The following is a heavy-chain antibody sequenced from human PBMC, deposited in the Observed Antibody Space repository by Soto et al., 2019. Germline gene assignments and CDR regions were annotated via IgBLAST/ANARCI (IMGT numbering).Heavy chain of an antibody. V-gene: IGHV4-61*08. J-gene: IGHJ4*02. CDR1: GDSVTNSDYY. Sequence: SETLSLTCTVSGDSVTNSDYYWSWIRQPPGKGLEWIGYIFHTGSTNYNPSLRSRVTISVDNSKNQFSLTLDFVTAADTAVYYCARGPLAVVTARERDYWGQGTLVTVSS. D-gene: IGHD2-21*02. CDR3: ARGPLAVVTARERDY. CDR2: IFHTGST.